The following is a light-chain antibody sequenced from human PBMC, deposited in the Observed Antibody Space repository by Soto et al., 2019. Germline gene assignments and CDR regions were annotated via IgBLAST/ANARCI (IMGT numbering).Light chain of an antibody. CDR3: QQYDNFPLT. CDR1: QDISNF. J-gene: IGKJ4*01. CDR2: DAS. Sequence: DLQMTQSPSSLSASVGDRVTITCQASQDISNFLNWYQQRPGKAPKLLIYDASNLEAGVPSRFSGSGSETDFTFTISSLQPEDFATYYCQQYDNFPLTFGGGTKVEIK. V-gene: IGKV1-33*01.